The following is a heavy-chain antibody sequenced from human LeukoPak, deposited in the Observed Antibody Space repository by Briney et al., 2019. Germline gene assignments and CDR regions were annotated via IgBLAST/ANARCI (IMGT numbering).Heavy chain of an antibody. Sequence: PGASLRLSCAASGSTFSNYAMSWVRQAPGKGLEWVSAIVGSGSNTYYADSVKGRFTISRDNPKNTLYLQMNSLRADDTAVYYCAMWGDYDILTGYYDSDYWGQGTLVTVSS. J-gene: IGHJ4*02. CDR1: GSTFSNYA. CDR2: IVGSGSNT. V-gene: IGHV3-23*01. CDR3: AMWGDYDILTGYYDSDY. D-gene: IGHD3-9*01.